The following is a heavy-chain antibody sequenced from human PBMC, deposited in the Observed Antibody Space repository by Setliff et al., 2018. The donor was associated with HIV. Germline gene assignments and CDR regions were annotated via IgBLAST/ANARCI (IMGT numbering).Heavy chain of an antibody. CDR3: ARDTEMITTTDAFDI. Sequence: GGSLRLSCAASGFTFSFYSMNWVRQAPGKGLEWVSRITADGSSTRYADSVNGRFTISRDNAKNTMYLEMNSLRAEDTAVYYCARDTEMITTTDAFDIWGPGTMVTVSS. CDR1: GFTFSFYS. V-gene: IGHV3-74*01. CDR2: ITADGSST. J-gene: IGHJ3*02. D-gene: IGHD3-22*01.